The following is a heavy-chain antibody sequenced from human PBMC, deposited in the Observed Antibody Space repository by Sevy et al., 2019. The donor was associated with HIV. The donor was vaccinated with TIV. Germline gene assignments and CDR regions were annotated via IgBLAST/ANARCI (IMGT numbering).Heavy chain of an antibody. CDR3: AGDEDRYYFGSGSPRFDY. Sequence: GGSLRLSCAASGFTFNNYAMNWVRQAPGKGPEWVAFISYDGTNKYYADSVKGRFTISRDNSKNTLSLQMNSLRVEDEAVYYWAGDEDRYYFGSGSPRFDYWGQGTLVTVSS. D-gene: IGHD3-10*01. CDR2: ISYDGTNK. V-gene: IGHV3-30-3*01. J-gene: IGHJ4*02. CDR1: GFTFNNYA.